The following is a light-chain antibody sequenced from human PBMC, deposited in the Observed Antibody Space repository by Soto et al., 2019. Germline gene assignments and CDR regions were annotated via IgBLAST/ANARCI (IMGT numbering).Light chain of an antibody. V-gene: IGKV3-20*01. CDR3: QQYGISQYT. CDR2: GAS. Sequence: ETVMTQSPCTLSLSPGERATLSCRASQSVSSGYLAWYQQKPVQAPRLLIFGASNRATGIPDRFTGSGSGTDFTLTISRLEPEDFAVYYCQQYGISQYTFGQGTKLEIK. CDR1: QSVSSGY. J-gene: IGKJ2*01.